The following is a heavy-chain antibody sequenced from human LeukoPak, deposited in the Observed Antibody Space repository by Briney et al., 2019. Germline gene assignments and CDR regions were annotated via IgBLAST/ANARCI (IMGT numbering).Heavy chain of an antibody. CDR3: GKDLYLQWLVPFSTGIYFDY. Sequence: GGSLRLYCAASGFTFSSYAMSWVRQAPGKGLEWVSAISGSGGSTYCADSVKGRFTISRDNSKNTLYLQMNSLRAEDTAVYYCGKDLYLQWLVPFSTGIYFDYWGQGTLVTVSS. CDR1: GFTFSSYA. CDR2: ISGSGGST. D-gene: IGHD6-19*01. V-gene: IGHV3-23*01. J-gene: IGHJ4*02.